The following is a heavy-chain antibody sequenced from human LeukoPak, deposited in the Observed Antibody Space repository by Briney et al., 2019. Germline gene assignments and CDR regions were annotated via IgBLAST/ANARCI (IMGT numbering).Heavy chain of an antibody. V-gene: IGHV4-59*01. Sequence: SETLSLTCTVSGGSISSYYWSWIRQPPGKGLEWIGYISYSGSTNYNPSLKSRVTISVDTSKNQFSLKLTSVTAADTAVYYCASHSSSWQFLFRYWGQGTLVTVSS. CDR1: GGSISSYY. D-gene: IGHD6-13*01. J-gene: IGHJ4*02. CDR3: ASHSSSWQFLFRY. CDR2: ISYSGST.